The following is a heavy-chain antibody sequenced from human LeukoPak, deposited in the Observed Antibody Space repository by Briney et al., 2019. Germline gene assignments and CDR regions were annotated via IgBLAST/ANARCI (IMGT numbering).Heavy chain of an antibody. D-gene: IGHD2-2*01. CDR2: IKSKTDGGTT. CDR3: TTATFYCSSTSCYGDY. Sequence: GGSLRLSCAASGSTFSNAWMSWVRQAPGKGLEWVGRIKSKTDGGTTDYAAPVKGRFTISRDDSKNTLYLQMNSLKTEDTAVYYCTTATFYCSSTSCYGDYWGQGTLVTVSS. J-gene: IGHJ4*02. V-gene: IGHV3-15*01. CDR1: GSTFSNAW.